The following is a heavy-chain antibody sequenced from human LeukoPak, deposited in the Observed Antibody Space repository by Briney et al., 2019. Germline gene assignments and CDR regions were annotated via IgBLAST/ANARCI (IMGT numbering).Heavy chain of an antibody. V-gene: IGHV4-31*03. Sequence: SQTLSLTRTVSGGSISSGGYYWSWIRQHPGKGLEWIGYIYYSGSTYYNPSLKSRVTISVDTSKNQFSLKLSSVTAADTAVYYCARGQTEYSGYDYYFDYWGQGTLVTVSS. CDR3: ARGQTEYSGYDYYFDY. D-gene: IGHD5-12*01. CDR2: IYYSGST. CDR1: GGSISSGGYY. J-gene: IGHJ4*02.